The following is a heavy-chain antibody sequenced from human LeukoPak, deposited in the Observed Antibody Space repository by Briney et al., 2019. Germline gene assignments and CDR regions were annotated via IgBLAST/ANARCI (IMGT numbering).Heavy chain of an antibody. Sequence: PGGPLRLSCAASGFTFSSYWMSWVRQAPGKGLEWVANIKQDGSEKYYVDSVKGRFTISRDNAENSLYVQMNSLRVEDTAVYYCAGAPQYYDFWSDYYGFDPWGQGTLVTVSS. CDR1: GFTFSSYW. J-gene: IGHJ5*02. D-gene: IGHD3-3*01. V-gene: IGHV3-7*04. CDR2: IKQDGSEK. CDR3: AGAPQYYDFWSDYYGFDP.